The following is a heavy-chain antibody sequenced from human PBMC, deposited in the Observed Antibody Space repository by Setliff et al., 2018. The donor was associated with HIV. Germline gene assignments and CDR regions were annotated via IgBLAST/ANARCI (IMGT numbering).Heavy chain of an antibody. Sequence: PSETLSLTCTVSGGSISSGSYYWSWIRQPAGKGLEWIGHMYTSGSTNYNPSLKSRVTISVDTSKNQFSPKLSSVTAADTAVYYCARGLIVVVRAFDIWGQGTMVTVSS. J-gene: IGHJ3*02. D-gene: IGHD3-22*01. V-gene: IGHV4-61*09. CDR3: ARGLIVVVRAFDI. CDR1: GGSISSGSYY. CDR2: MYTSGST.